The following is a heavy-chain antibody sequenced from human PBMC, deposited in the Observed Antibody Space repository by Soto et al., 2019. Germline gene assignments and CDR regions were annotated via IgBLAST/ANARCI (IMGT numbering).Heavy chain of an antibody. CDR1: GFTSSRSA. D-gene: IGHD4-17*01. CDR2: VVVGSGYT. CDR3: AVPTATTPGYYYVMDV. J-gene: IGHJ6*02. Sequence: GASVKVSCKSHGFTSSRSAVQWVRQARGQRPEWIGWVVVGSGYTNYAQKFQGRVTITRDMPTSTVHMELSSLSSEDTAVYFCAVPTATTPGYYYVMDVWGPGTTVTASS. V-gene: IGHV1-58*01.